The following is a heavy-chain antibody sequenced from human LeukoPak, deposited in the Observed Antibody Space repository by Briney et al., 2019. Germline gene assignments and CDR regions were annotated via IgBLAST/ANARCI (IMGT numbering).Heavy chain of an antibody. CDR3: ALTMVWVPNYYFDY. CDR1: GGSISSSSYY. D-gene: IGHD3-10*01. CDR2: IYYSGST. J-gene: IGHJ4*02. V-gene: IGHV4-39*07. Sequence: SETLSLTCTVSGGSISSSSYYWGWIRQPPGKGLEWIGSIYYSGSTYYNPSLKSRVTISVDTSKNQFSLKLSSVTAADTAVYYCALTMVWVPNYYFDYWGQGTLVTVSS.